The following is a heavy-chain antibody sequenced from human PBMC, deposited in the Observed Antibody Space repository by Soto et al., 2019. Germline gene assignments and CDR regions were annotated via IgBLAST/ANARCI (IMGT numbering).Heavy chain of an antibody. V-gene: IGHV3-30-3*01. Sequence: QVQLVESGGGVVQPGRSLRLSCAASGFTFSSYAMHWVRQAPGKGLEWVAVISYDGSNKYYADSVKGRFTISRDNSKNTLYLQRNSLRAEDRAVYYCARDRVLMVYGDYYYGMDVWGQVTTVTVSS. CDR1: GFTFSSYA. CDR3: ARDRVLMVYGDYYYGMDV. J-gene: IGHJ6*02. D-gene: IGHD2-8*01. CDR2: ISYDGSNK.